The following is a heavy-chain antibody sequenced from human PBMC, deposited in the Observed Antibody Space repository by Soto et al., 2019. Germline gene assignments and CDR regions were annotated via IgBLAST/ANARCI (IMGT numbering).Heavy chain of an antibody. V-gene: IGHV4-59*08. D-gene: IGHD3-3*01. Sequence: SETLSLTCTVSGGSISSYYWSWIRQPPGKGLEWIGYIYYSGSTNYNPSLKSRVTISVDTSKNQFSLKLSSVTAADTAVYYCECVWGDMEFTVFAEYYYMDVWGKGTTVTVSS. CDR2: IYYSGST. CDR1: GGSISSYY. CDR3: ECVWGDMEFTVFAEYYYMDV. J-gene: IGHJ6*03.